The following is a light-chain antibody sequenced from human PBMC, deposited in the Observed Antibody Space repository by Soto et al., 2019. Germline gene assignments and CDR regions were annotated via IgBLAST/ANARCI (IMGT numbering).Light chain of an antibody. V-gene: IGLV2-14*01. CDR3: SSYTSDTTVI. CDR2: EVS. Sequence: ALTQPASVSGSPGQSITISCTGTGSDVSGYDYVSWYQQHPGEAPKLMISEVSNRPSGVSDRFSGSKSGNTASLTISGLQAEDEADYYCSSYTSDTTVIFGGGTKLTVL. CDR1: GSDVSGYDY. J-gene: IGLJ2*01.